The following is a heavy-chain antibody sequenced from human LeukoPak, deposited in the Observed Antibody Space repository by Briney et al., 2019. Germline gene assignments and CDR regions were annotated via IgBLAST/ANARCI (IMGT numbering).Heavy chain of an antibody. CDR3: ARLKGRAVAGTLEVDY. CDR1: GYTFTGYY. CDR2: INPNSGGT. V-gene: IGHV1-2*02. D-gene: IGHD6-19*01. J-gene: IGHJ4*02. Sequence: ASVKVSCKASGYTFTGYYMHWVRQAPGQGLEWMGWINPNSGGTNYAQKFQGRVTMTRDTSKNQFSLKLSSVTAADTAVYYCARLKGRAVAGTLEVDYWGQGTLVTVSS.